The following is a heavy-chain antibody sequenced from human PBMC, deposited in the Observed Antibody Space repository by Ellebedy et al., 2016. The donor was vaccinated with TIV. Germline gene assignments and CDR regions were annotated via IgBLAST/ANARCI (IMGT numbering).Heavy chain of an antibody. CDR3: AKSAGRIKAIELDF. V-gene: IGHV3-23*01. D-gene: IGHD2-15*01. Sequence: GESLKISXAGSGFTFSSYAMTWVRQAPGKGLEWVSTISGSGDITYYAESVKGRFTISRDNSKNTLYLQMNSLRAEDRALYYCAKSAGRIKAIELDFWGQGILVSVSS. CDR2: ISGSGDIT. CDR1: GFTFSSYA. J-gene: IGHJ4*02.